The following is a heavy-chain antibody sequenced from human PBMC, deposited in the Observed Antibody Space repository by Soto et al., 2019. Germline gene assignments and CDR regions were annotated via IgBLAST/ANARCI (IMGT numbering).Heavy chain of an antibody. Sequence: SEALAVSCSVSGDSSSTVDYFWAWIRQPPGQALEYIGYIYKSATTYYNPSFESRVAISLDTSKSQFSLNVTSVTAADTAVYFCARGRYCLTGRCFPNWFDSWGQGTLVTVSS. D-gene: IGHD2-15*01. CDR1: GDSSSTVDYF. J-gene: IGHJ5*01. CDR3: ARGRYCLTGRCFPNWFDS. V-gene: IGHV4-30-4*01. CDR2: IYKSATT.